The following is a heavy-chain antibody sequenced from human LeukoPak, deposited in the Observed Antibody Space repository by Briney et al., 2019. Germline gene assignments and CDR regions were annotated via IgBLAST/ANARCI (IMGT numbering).Heavy chain of an antibody. CDR3: ARQGPYGDYSH. J-gene: IGHJ4*02. CDR1: GFTFSDYY. CDR2: ISSSSYI. D-gene: IGHD4-17*01. V-gene: IGHV3-69-1*01. Sequence: PGGSLRLSCAASGFTFSDYYMSWIRQAPGKGLEWVSSISSSSYILYADSVKGRFTISRDNAKNSLFLQINSLRAEDTAVYYCARQGPYGDYSHWGQGTMVTVSS.